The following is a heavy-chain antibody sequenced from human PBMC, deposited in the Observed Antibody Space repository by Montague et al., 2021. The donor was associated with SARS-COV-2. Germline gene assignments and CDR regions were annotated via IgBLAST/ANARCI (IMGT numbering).Heavy chain of an antibody. V-gene: IGHV4-31*03. J-gene: IGHJ2*01. CDR2: IYYTGRS. CDR1: GGSISGDDYY. CDR3: ARNRGGGSRGAGYIDL. Sequence: TLSLTCIVSGGSISGDDYYWTWLRPHPGMGLEWIAYIYYTGRSYHTPSLQSRLRSPLDTTKNQFSLTLASVTAADTAIYYCARNRGGGSRGAGYIDLWGRGTLVTVSS. D-gene: IGHD3-10*01.